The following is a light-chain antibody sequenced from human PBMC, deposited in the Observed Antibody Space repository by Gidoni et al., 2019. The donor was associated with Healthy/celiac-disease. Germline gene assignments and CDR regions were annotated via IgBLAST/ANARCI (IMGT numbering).Light chain of an antibody. CDR2: DAS. V-gene: IGKV1-13*02. CDR1: QGISSA. Sequence: AIQLTQSPSSLSASVGDRVTITCRASQGISSALAWYQQKPGKAPKLLIYDASSLESRVPSRFSGSGSGTDFTLTSSSLQPEDFATYYCQQVNSYPPSITFGQGTRLEIK. CDR3: QQVNSYPPSIT. J-gene: IGKJ5*01.